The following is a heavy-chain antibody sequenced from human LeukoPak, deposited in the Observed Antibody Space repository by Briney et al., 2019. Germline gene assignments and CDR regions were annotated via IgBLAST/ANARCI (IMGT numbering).Heavy chain of an antibody. CDR1: GFTVSSNY. V-gene: IGHV3-53*01. CDR2: IYSGGST. CDR3: ARVYATGLYYYYGMDV. D-gene: IGHD1-14*01. J-gene: IGHJ6*02. Sequence: GGSLRLSCAASGFTVSSNYMSWVRQAPGKGLEWVSVIYSGGSTYYADSVKGRFTISRDNAKNSLYLQMNSLRAEDTAVYYCARVYATGLYYYYGMDVWGQGTTVTVSS.